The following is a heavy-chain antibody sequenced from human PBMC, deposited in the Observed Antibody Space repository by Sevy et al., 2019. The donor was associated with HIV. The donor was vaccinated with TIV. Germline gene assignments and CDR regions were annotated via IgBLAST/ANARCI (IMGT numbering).Heavy chain of an antibody. V-gene: IGHV3-23*01. CDR1: GFTFSSYA. Sequence: GSLRLSCAASGFTFSSYAMSWVRQAPGKGLEWVSAISGSGGSTYYADSVKGRFTISRDNSKNTLYLQMNSLRAEDTAVYYCAKVNHGGNAFDIWGQGTMVTVSS. CDR2: ISGSGGST. D-gene: IGHD2-15*01. CDR3: AKVNHGGNAFDI. J-gene: IGHJ3*02.